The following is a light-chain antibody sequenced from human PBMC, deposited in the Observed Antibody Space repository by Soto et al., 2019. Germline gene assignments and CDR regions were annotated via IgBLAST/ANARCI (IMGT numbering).Light chain of an antibody. CDR1: SSDVGSYDL. J-gene: IGLJ1*01. V-gene: IGLV2-23*01. CDR2: EDT. Sequence: QSVLTQPASVSGSPGQSITISCTGTSSDVGSYDLVSWYQQPPGKAPNLMIYEDTKRPSGISTRFSGSKSGNAASLTISGLQAEDEADYYCCSYAGSGTFVFGTGTKVTVL. CDR3: CSYAGSGTFV.